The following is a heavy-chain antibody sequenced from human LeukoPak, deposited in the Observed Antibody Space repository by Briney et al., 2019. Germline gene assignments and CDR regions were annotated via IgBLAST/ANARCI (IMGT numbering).Heavy chain of an antibody. CDR1: GFIFSSYG. D-gene: IGHD3-10*01. CDR2: ISGSGGST. J-gene: IGHJ5*02. CDR3: AKGYYYGSGSYNWFDP. V-gene: IGHV3-23*01. Sequence: GGSRRLSCAASGFIFSSYGMHWVRQAPGKGLEWVSAISGSGGSTYYADSVKGRFTISRDNSKNTLYLQMNSLRAEDTAVYYCAKGYYYGSGSYNWFDPWGQGTLVTVSS.